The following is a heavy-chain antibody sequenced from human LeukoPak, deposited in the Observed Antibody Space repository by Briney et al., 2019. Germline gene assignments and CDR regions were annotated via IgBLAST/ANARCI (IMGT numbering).Heavy chain of an antibody. Sequence: GGSLRLSCAASGFTFSSSAMSWVRQAPGKGLEWVSSISGSGSGGSTYYADSVKGRFTISRDNSKNTLYLQMNSLRAEDTAVYYCAKEEGLRYYYGSGSYYWFDPWGQGTLVTVSS. CDR2: ISGSGSGGST. CDR3: AKEEGLRYYYGSGSYYWFDP. J-gene: IGHJ5*02. CDR1: GFTFSSSA. D-gene: IGHD3-10*01. V-gene: IGHV3-23*01.